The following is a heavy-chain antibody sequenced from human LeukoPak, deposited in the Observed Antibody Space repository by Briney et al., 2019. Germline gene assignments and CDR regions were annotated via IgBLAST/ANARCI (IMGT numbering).Heavy chain of an antibody. CDR2: TRNKANSYTT. CDR3: ARLGVVPAARYYYGMDV. J-gene: IGHJ6*04. V-gene: IGHV3-72*01. Sequence: GGSLRLSCAASGFTFSDHYMDWVRQAPGKGLEWVGRTRNKANSYTTEYAASVKGRFTISRDDSKNSLYLQMNSLKTEDTAVYYCARLGVVPAARYYYGMDVWGKGTTVTVSS. CDR1: GFTFSDHY. D-gene: IGHD2-2*01.